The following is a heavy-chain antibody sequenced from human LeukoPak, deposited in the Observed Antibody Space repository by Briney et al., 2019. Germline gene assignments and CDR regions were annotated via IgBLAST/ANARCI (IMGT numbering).Heavy chain of an antibody. CDR1: GGSISSYY. CDR2: IYYSGST. D-gene: IGHD3-3*01. Sequence: KASETLSLTCTVSGGSISSYYWSWIRQPPGKGLEWIGYIYYSGSTNYNPSLKSRVTISVDTSKNQFSLKLSSVTAADTAVYYCARITYYDFWSGYYSGPYGMDVWGQGTTVTVSS. J-gene: IGHJ6*02. CDR3: ARITYYDFWSGYYSGPYGMDV. V-gene: IGHV4-59*01.